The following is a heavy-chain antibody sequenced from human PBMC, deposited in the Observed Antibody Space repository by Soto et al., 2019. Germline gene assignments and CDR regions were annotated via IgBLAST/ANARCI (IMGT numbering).Heavy chain of an antibody. CDR1: GFTFSSYS. V-gene: IGHV3-21*01. CDR3: ARENSGEFDY. J-gene: IGHJ4*02. Sequence: GGSLRLSGAASGFTFSSYSMNWVRQAPGKGLEWVSSISSSSSYIYYADSVKGRFTISRDTANDSLDLQVDSLRAEDTDVYYCARENSGEFDYWGQGTLVTVSS. CDR2: ISSSSSYI.